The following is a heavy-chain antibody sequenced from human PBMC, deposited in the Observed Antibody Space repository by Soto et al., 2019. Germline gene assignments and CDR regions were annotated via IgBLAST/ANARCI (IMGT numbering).Heavy chain of an antibody. J-gene: IGHJ5*02. CDR1: GGSISSYY. D-gene: IGHD1-26*01. Sequence: PSETLSLTCTVSGGSISSYYWSWIRQPPGKGLEWIGYIYYSGSTNYNPSLKSRVTISVDTSKNQFSLKLSSVTAADTAVYYCARDRVPYSGSTFRWFDPWGQGTLVTVSS. V-gene: IGHV4-59*01. CDR3: ARDRVPYSGSTFRWFDP. CDR2: IYYSGST.